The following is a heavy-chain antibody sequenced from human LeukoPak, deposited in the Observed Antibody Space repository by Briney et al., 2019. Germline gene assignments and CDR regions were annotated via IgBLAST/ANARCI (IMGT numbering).Heavy chain of an antibody. D-gene: IGHD5-12*01. V-gene: IGHV3-23*01. CDR1: GFTFSSYG. Sequence: PGGSLRLSCAASGFTFSSYGMSWVRQAPGKGLEWVSAISGSGGSTYYADSVKGRFTISRDNSKNTLYLQINSLRAEDTAVYYCAKYSGYEYYYHYYMDVWGKGTTVTISS. J-gene: IGHJ6*03. CDR3: AKYSGYEYYYHYYMDV. CDR2: ISGSGGST.